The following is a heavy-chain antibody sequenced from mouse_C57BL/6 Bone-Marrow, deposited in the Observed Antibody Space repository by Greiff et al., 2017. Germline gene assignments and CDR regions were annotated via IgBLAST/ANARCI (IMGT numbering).Heavy chain of an antibody. Sequence: QVHVKQSGAELVRPGSSVKLSCKASGYTFTSYWMHWVKQRPIQGLEWIGNIDPSDSETHYNQKFKDKATLTVDKSSSTAYMQLSSLTSEDSAVYYCAYSYYWGQGTSVTVSS. CDR3: AYSYY. J-gene: IGHJ4*01. D-gene: IGHD2-1*01. V-gene: IGHV1-52*01. CDR2: IDPSDSET. CDR1: GYTFTSYW.